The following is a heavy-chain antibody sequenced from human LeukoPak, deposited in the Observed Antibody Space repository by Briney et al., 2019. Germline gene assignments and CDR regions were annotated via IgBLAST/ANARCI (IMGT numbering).Heavy chain of an antibody. D-gene: IGHD3-22*01. V-gene: IGHV3-30-3*01. CDR2: ISYDGSNK. J-gene: IGHJ4*02. Sequence: GGSLRLSCAASGFTFSSYAMHWVRQPPGKGLGWVAVISYDGSNKYYADSVKGRFTISRDNSKNTLYLQMNSLRAEDTAVYYCARYTIPYYDSSGPFDYWGQGTLVTVSS. CDR1: GFTFSSYA. CDR3: ARYTIPYYDSSGPFDY.